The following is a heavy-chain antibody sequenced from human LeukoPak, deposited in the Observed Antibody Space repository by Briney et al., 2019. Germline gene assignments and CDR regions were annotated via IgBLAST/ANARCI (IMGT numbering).Heavy chain of an antibody. D-gene: IGHD3-9*01. J-gene: IGHJ4*02. CDR3: ARSYDILTGLDY. V-gene: IGHV1-2*06. CDR1: GYTFTGYY. CDR2: INPNSGGT. Sequence: ASVKVSCKAPGYTFTGYYMHWVRQAPGQGLEWMGRINPNSGGTNYAQKFQGRVTMTRDTSISTAYMELSRLRSDDTAVYYCARSYDILTGLDYWGQGTLVTVSS.